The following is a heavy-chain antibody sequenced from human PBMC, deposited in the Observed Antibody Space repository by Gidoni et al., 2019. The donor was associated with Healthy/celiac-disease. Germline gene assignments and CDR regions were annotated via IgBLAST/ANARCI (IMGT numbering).Heavy chain of an antibody. V-gene: IGHV3-21*01. Sequence: EVQLVESGGGLVKPWGSLRLSCAASGFTFSSYRMHWVRQDPGKVLEWVSSISSSSSYIYYADSVKGRFTISRDNAKNSLYLQMNSLRAEDTAVYYCARTYYYDSSGYPPDYWGQGTLVTVSS. J-gene: IGHJ4*02. CDR2: ISSSSSYI. D-gene: IGHD3-22*01. CDR3: ARTYYYDSSGYPPDY. CDR1: GFTFSSYR.